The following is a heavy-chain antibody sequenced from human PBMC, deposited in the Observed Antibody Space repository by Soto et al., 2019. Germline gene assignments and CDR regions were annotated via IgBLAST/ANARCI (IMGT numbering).Heavy chain of an antibody. CDR3: AKDYGDYLGYFDS. Sequence: EVQVLESGGGLVQPGGSLRLSCAVSGFTFSKYGMSWVRQAPGKGLEWVSAISGNGKIIYYNHSVKGRFTISRDNSKNTLFLQLSSLRADDTALYYCAKDYGDYLGYFDSWGQGTLVTVSS. V-gene: IGHV3-23*01. CDR2: ISGNGKII. CDR1: GFTFSKYG. J-gene: IGHJ4*02. D-gene: IGHD4-17*01.